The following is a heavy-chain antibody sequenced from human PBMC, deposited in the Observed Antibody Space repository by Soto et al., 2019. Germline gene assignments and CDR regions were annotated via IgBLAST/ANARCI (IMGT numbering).Heavy chain of an antibody. V-gene: IGHV4-34*01. CDR3: AAGGFYGSGSLITYYYYYMDV. CDR1: GGSFSGYY. CDR2: INHSGST. Sequence: SETLSLTCAVYGGSFSGYYWSWIRQPPGKGLEWIGEINHSGSTNYNPSLKSRVTISEDTSKNQFSLKLSSVTAADTAVYYCAAGGFYGSGSLITYYYYYMDVWGKGTTVTVSS. J-gene: IGHJ6*03. D-gene: IGHD3-10*01.